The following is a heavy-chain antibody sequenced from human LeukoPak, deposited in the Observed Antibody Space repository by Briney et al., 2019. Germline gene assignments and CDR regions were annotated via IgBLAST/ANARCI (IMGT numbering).Heavy chain of an antibody. CDR2: ITGSGAST. V-gene: IGHV3-23*01. CDR3: ARRTYYYDSSGYGYFDY. J-gene: IGHJ4*02. Sequence: GGSLRLSCAASGFIFNNYAMAWVRQAPGKGLEWVSAITGSGASTNYADSVKGRFTISRDNAKNSLYLQMNSLRAEDTAVYYCARRTYYYDSSGYGYFDYWGQGTLVTVSS. D-gene: IGHD3-22*01. CDR1: GFIFNNYA.